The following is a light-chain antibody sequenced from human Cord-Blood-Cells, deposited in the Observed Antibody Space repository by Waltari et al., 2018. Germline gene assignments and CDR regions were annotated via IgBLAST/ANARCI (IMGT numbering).Light chain of an antibody. CDR2: GAS. Sequence: EIVLTQSPGTLSLSPGERATHSSRASQSVSSSYLAWYQQKPGQAPRLLIYGASSRATGIPDRFSGSGSGTDFTLTISRLEPEDFAVYYCQQYGSSPYTFGQGTKLEIK. J-gene: IGKJ2*01. CDR1: QSVSSSY. CDR3: QQYGSSPYT. V-gene: IGKV3-20*01.